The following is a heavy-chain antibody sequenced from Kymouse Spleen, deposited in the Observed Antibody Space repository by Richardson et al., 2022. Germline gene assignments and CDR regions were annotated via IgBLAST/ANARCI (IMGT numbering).Heavy chain of an antibody. CDR2: IYYSGST. Sequence: QVQLQESGPGLVKPSETLSLTCTVSGGSISSYYWSWIRQPPGKGLEWIGYIYYSGSTNYNPSLKSRVTISVDTSKNQFSLKLSSVTAADTAVYYCARGYSSSWYDFDYWGQGTLVTVSS. V-gene: IGHV4-59*01. CDR1: GGSISSYY. CDR3: ARGYSSSWYDFDY. J-gene: IGHJ4*02. D-gene: IGHD6-13*01.